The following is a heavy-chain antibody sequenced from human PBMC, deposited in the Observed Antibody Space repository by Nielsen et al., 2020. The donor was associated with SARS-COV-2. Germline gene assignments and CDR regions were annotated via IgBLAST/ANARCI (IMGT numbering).Heavy chain of an antibody. CDR3: CIGYSFDY. D-gene: IGHD5-18*01. J-gene: IGHJ4*02. CDR1: GFTFSNYG. Sequence: GGSLRLSCAASGFTFSNYGMYWVRQAPGKGLEWVAVISYDGSNKYYADSVKGRFTISRDNSKNTLYLQMNSLRAEDTAVYYCCIGYSFDYWGQGTLVTVSS. V-gene: IGHV3-30*03. CDR2: ISYDGSNK.